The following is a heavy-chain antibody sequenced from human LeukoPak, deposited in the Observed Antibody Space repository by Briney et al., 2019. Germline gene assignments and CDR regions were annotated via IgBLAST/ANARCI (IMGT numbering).Heavy chain of an antibody. Sequence: GGSLRLSCAASGFTFSGYIMNWVRQAPGKGLEWVSFIGTSGNTIYYADSVKGRFTVSRDNAKNSLYLQMNSLRAEDTAVYYFARDQWLDYWGRGTLVTVSS. D-gene: IGHD2-8*01. J-gene: IGHJ4*02. V-gene: IGHV3-48*01. CDR2: IGTSGNTI. CDR1: GFTFSGYI. CDR3: ARDQWLDY.